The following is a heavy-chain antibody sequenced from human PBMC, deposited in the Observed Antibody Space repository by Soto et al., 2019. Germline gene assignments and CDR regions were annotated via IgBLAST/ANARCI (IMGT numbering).Heavy chain of an antibody. CDR2: ISYDETAT. CDR3: AKSLKIFGLATTRSGPLDS. J-gene: IGHJ4*02. D-gene: IGHD3-3*01. CDR1: GFTFSGYG. Sequence: QVQLVESGGGVVQPGTSLRLSCAASGFTFSGYGVHWVRQAPGKGLEWVATISYDETATYYSDSVKGRFTISRDNSKNTLFLEMNSLRAEDTAIYYCAKSLKIFGLATTRSGPLDSWGQGALVTVSS. V-gene: IGHV3-30*18.